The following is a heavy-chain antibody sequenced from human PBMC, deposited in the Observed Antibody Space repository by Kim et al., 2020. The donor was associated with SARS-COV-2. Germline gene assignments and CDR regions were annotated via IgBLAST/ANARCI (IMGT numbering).Heavy chain of an antibody. V-gene: IGHV4-34*01. D-gene: IGHD3-10*01. CDR1: GGSFSGYY. J-gene: IGHJ6*02. Sequence: SETLSLTCAVYGGSFSGYYWSWIRQPPGKGLEWIGEINHSGSTNYNPSLKSRVTISVDTSKNQVSLKLSSVTAADTAVYYCARVSGFRGVFYYYYYGMDVWGQGTTVTVSS. CDR3: ARVSGFRGVFYYYYYGMDV. CDR2: INHSGST.